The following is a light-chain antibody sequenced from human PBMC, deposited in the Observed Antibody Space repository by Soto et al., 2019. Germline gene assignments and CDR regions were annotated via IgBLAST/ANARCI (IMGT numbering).Light chain of an antibody. Sequence: EIVLTQSPGTLSLSPGERASLSCRASQSLSSSWLAWYQQKPGQAPRLLISGASSRATGIPDRFSGSGSGTDFTLTISRLEPEDFAVYYCQQYGSSRTFGQGTKVEIK. V-gene: IGKV3-20*01. CDR1: QSLSSSW. CDR3: QQYGSSRT. CDR2: GAS. J-gene: IGKJ1*01.